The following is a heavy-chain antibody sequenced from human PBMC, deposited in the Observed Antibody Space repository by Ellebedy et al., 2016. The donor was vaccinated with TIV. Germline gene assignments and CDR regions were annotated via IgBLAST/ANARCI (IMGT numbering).Heavy chain of an antibody. Sequence: GESLKISXAASGFSFSTYSMNWVRQAPGKGLEWVAYISSGGTTIYYADSVKGRFTISRDNAKNSLYLQMNSLRAEDTALYYCAKGGSAVALYYFDYWGQGTLVTVSS. J-gene: IGHJ4*02. CDR2: ISSGGTTI. D-gene: IGHD6-19*01. V-gene: IGHV3-48*04. CDR3: AKGGSAVALYYFDY. CDR1: GFSFSTYS.